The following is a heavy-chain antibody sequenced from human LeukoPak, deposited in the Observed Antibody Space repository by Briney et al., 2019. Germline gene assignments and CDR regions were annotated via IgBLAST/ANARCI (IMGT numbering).Heavy chain of an antibody. Sequence: GESLKISCKGSGYTFTSYWIGWVRQLPGQGLEWMGIIYPGDSDTRYSPSFQGQVTISADKSISTAYLQWSSLKASDTAIYYCARRNPLSGDVFDIWGQGTLVTVSS. CDR2: IYPGDSDT. CDR1: GYTFTSYW. J-gene: IGHJ3*02. D-gene: IGHD1-1*01. V-gene: IGHV5-51*01. CDR3: ARRNPLSGDVFDI.